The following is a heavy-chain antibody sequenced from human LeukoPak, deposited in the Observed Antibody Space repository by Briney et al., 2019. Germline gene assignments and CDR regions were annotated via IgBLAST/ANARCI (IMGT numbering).Heavy chain of an antibody. Sequence: PGRSLRLSCAASGFTFYNYGMHWVRQAPGKGLEWVAVISYDGSNKYYADSVKGRFTISRDNSKDTLYLQMNSLRPEDTAVYYCAKGSAYSDYYYYGMDVWGQGTTVTVSS. V-gene: IGHV3-30*18. CDR2: ISYDGSNK. D-gene: IGHD4-11*01. CDR1: GFTFYNYG. J-gene: IGHJ6*02. CDR3: AKGSAYSDYYYYGMDV.